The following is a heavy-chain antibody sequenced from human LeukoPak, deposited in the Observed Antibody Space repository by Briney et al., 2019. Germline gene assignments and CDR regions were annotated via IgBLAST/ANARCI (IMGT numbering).Heavy chain of an antibody. V-gene: IGHV3-23*01. CDR3: TTPRPGRATEPFDS. D-gene: IGHD1-26*01. Sequence: SGGSLRLSCAPSGLTFTIYGMSWVRHAPGKGLECVSAIRTRGHSTHYAHSVKGRFTISRDNSKNTLYLQMNNRRAEDTAVYYCTTPRPGRATEPFDSWGQGNLVTVSS. J-gene: IGHJ4*02. CDR2: IRTRGHST. CDR1: GLTFTIYG.